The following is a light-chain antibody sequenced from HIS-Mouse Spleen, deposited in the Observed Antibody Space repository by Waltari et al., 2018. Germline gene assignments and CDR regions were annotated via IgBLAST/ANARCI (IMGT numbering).Light chain of an antibody. V-gene: IGLV2-23*01. CDR1: RSDVGSYNL. Sequence: QSALTQPASVSGSPGQSITISYTGTRSDVGSYNLVSWYQQHPGKAPKLMIYEGSKRPSGVSNRFSGSKSGNTASLTISGLQAEDEADYYCCSYAGSSTYWVFGGGTKLTVL. J-gene: IGLJ3*02. CDR3: CSYAGSSTYWV. CDR2: EGS.